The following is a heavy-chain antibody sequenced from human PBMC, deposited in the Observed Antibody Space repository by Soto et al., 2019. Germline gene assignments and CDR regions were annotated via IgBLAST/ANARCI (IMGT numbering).Heavy chain of an antibody. D-gene: IGHD1-20*01. CDR2: VYYTGST. CDR1: GGSISGSY. V-gene: IGHV4-59*08. Sequence: PSETLSLTCSVSGGSISGSYWSWIRQSPGKGLEWLGYVYYTGSTNYSPSLRSRVSISVDTSKNQFSLTVTSVTAADTGVYYCTRRYNWNDYYFDPWGQGTLVTVSA. J-gene: IGHJ5*02. CDR3: TRRYNWNDYYFDP.